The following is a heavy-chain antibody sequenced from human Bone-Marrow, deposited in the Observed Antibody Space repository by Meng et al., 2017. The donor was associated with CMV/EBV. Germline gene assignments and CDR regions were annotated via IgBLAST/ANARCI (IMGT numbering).Heavy chain of an antibody. Sequence: GGSLRLSCAASGFTFINYAMHWVRQAPGKGLEWVAVISYDGSNEYYADSVKGRFTISRDNSKKTLYLQMHSLRAEDTAVYYCARTYYYDSRGQYYFDYWGQGTLVTVSS. J-gene: IGHJ4*02. D-gene: IGHD3-22*01. V-gene: IGHV3-30*04. CDR1: GFTFINYA. CDR2: ISYDGSNE. CDR3: ARTYYYDSRGQYYFDY.